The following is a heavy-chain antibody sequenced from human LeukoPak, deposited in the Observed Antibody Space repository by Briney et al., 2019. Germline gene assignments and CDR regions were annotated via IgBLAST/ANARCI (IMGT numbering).Heavy chain of an antibody. D-gene: IGHD5-12*01. CDR2: IYPGDSDT. Sequence: GESLKISCKVSGYRFADYWIVWVRQVPGKGLEWMGIIYPGDSDTRYSPSFQGQVTISADKSISTAYLQWSSLKASDSAMYYCARAGWLRLTTGDLWWFDPWGQGTLVTVSS. J-gene: IGHJ5*02. V-gene: IGHV5-51*01. CDR3: ARAGWLRLTTGDLWWFDP. CDR1: GYRFADYW.